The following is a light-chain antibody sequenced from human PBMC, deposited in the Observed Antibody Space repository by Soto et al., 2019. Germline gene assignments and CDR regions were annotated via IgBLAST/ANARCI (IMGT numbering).Light chain of an antibody. CDR1: QDIKNY. V-gene: IGKV1-33*01. Sequence: ILLTQSPSSLSASVGDRFTITCQASQDIKNYLNWYQQKSGKAPKLLIYDASDLETGVPSRFSGSGSGTDFTFTINSLQPEDIATYYCQQYDNLPLTFGGGTKVDIK. CDR2: DAS. J-gene: IGKJ4*01. CDR3: QQYDNLPLT.